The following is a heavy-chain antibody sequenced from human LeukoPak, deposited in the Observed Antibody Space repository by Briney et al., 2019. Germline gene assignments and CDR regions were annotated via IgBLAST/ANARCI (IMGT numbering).Heavy chain of an antibody. CDR1: GFTFSSYW. J-gene: IGHJ4*02. CDR3: AERDGRSSSSWYPTFDY. CDR2: ISGSGGTT. D-gene: IGHD6-13*01. Sequence: PGGSLRLSCAASGFTFSSYWMHWVRQAPGKGLEWVSTISGSGGTTSYADSVKGRFTISRDNSKNTLYLQMNSLRAEDTAVYYCAERDGRSSSSWYPTFDYWGLGTLVTVSS. V-gene: IGHV3-23*01.